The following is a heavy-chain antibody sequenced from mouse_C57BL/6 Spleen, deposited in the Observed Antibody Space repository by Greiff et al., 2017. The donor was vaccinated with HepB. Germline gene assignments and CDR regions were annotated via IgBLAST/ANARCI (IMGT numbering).Heavy chain of an antibody. Sequence: QVQLQQSGPELVKPGASVKISCKASGYAFSSSWMNWVKQRPGKGLEWIGRIYPGDGDTNYNGKFKGKATLTADKSSSTAYMQLSSLTSEDSAVYFCAREIYYGFYYFDYWGQGTTLTVSS. D-gene: IGHD2-2*01. CDR2: IYPGDGDT. CDR3: AREIYYGFYYFDY. CDR1: GYAFSSSW. V-gene: IGHV1-82*01. J-gene: IGHJ2*01.